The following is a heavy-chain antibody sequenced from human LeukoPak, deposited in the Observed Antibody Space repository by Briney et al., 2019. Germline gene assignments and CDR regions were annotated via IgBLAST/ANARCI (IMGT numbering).Heavy chain of an antibody. V-gene: IGHV3-33*01. J-gene: IGHJ4*02. Sequence: PGRSLRLSCAASGFTFSIYGMHWVRQAPGKGLEWVAVIWNDASNKYYADSVKGRFTISRDNSKNTLYLQMSSLRAEDTAVYYRARDQSLLYFDYWGQGTLVTVSS. CDR3: ARDQSLLYFDY. D-gene: IGHD2-15*01. CDR1: GFTFSIYG. CDR2: IWNDASNK.